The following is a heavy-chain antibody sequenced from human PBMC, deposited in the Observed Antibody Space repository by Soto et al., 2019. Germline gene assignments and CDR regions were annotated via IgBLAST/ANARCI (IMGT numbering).Heavy chain of an antibody. Sequence: SETLSLTCTVSGGSISSYYWSWIRQPPGKGLEWIGYIYYSGSTNYNPSLKSRVTISVDTSKNQFSLKLSSVTAADTALYYCAIFGRGYSYGFDYWGQGTLVTVYS. CDR1: GGSISSYY. CDR2: IYYSGST. V-gene: IGHV4-59*01. J-gene: IGHJ4*02. CDR3: AIFGRGYSYGFDY. D-gene: IGHD5-18*01.